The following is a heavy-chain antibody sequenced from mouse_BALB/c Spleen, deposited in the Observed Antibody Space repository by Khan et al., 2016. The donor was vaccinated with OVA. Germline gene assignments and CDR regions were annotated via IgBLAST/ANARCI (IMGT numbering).Heavy chain of an antibody. D-gene: IGHD1-3*01. J-gene: IGHJ4*01. CDR2: INTNTGEP. CDR3: ARDDNPFYAMDY. Sequence: QIQLVQSGPELKKPGETVKLSCKASGYTFTNYGMNWVKQAPGKGKKWWGWINTNTGEPTYAEEFKGRFAFSLETSANTAYFQINNLKNEDTATYFCARDDNPFYAMDYWGPGTSIPVSS. V-gene: IGHV9-3*02. CDR1: GYTFTNYG.